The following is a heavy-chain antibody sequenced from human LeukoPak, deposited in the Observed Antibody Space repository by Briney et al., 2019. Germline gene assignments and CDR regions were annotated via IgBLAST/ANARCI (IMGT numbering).Heavy chain of an antibody. CDR1: GFAFKDYA. V-gene: IGHV3-23*01. Sequence: GGSLRLSCAASGFAFKDYAMTWVRQTPGKGLQWVSNINDNGGQRHYADSVKGRFTISRDNSKNTLFLQMDSLRAEDTAVYYCAKTQWKVGATDYFDYWGHGILVTVSS. D-gene: IGHD1-26*01. CDR3: AKTQWKVGATDYFDY. J-gene: IGHJ4*01. CDR2: INDNGGQR.